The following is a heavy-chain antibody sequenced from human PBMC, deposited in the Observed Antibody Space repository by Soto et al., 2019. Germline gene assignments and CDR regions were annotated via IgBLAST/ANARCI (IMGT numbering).Heavy chain of an antibody. CDR2: IWYDGSNK. CDR3: AIWRLQGFDP. J-gene: IGHJ5*02. V-gene: IGHV3-33*01. Sequence: QVQLVESGGGVVQPGRSLRLSCAASGFTFSSYGMHWLRQAPGKGLEWVAVIWYDGSNKYYADSVKGRFTISRDNSKNTLYLQMNSLRAEDTAVYYCAIWRLQGFDPWGQGTLVTVSS. D-gene: IGHD4-4*01. CDR1: GFTFSSYG.